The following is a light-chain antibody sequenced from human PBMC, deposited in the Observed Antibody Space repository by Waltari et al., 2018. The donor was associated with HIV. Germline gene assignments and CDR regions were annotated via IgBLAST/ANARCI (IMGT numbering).Light chain of an antibody. Sequence: EIVLTQSPVTLSLSPGERATLSCWASQGIGNYLAWYQQKPGQAPRLLIYDASKRATGFPARFNGSGSDTDFTLTISRLEPEDFAIYYCQQRSNWPPSFSQGTRLEIK. V-gene: IGKV3-11*01. CDR2: DAS. CDR3: QQRSNWPPS. J-gene: IGKJ2*01. CDR1: QGIGNY.